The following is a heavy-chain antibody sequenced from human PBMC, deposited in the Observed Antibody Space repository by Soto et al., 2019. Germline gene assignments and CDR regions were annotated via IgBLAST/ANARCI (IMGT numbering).Heavy chain of an antibody. CDR3: ARTSIFGVVLNAFDI. CDR2: ISYSGST. CDR1: GGSFSGGGYY. Sequence: SETLSLTCTVSGGSFSGGGYYWSWIRQHPGKGLEWMGYISYSGSTKYKPSLQSRITISVETSKNQFSLRLTSVTAADTAIYFCARTSIFGVVLNAFDIWGQGKLVTVSS. V-gene: IGHV4-31*03. D-gene: IGHD3-3*01. J-gene: IGHJ3*02.